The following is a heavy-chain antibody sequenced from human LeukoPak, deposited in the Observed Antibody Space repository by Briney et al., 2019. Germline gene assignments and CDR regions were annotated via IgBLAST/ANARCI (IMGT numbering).Heavy chain of an antibody. Sequence: PGGSLRLSCAASGFTFSSYAMSWVRQAPGKGLEWVSAISGSGGSTYYADSVKGRFTISRDNSKNTLYQQMNSLRAEDTAVYYCAKGLSGRSRSWYFDLWGRGTLVTVSS. CDR3: AKGLSGRSRSWYFDL. J-gene: IGHJ2*01. CDR2: ISGSGGST. D-gene: IGHD6-19*01. V-gene: IGHV3-23*01. CDR1: GFTFSSYA.